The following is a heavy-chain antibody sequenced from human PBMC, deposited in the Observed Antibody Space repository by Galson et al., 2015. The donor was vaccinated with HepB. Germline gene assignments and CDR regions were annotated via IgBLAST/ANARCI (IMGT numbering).Heavy chain of an antibody. CDR3: VKGSRVNYYYRGLDS. CDR1: GFTFEDFA. CDR2: FTWDGAGR. V-gene: IGHV3-43*01. Sequence: PLRLSCAAFGFTFEDFALHWARQAPGKGLEWVSLFTWDGAGRYYADSVKGRFTFSRDNIKSPLFLHLNSLTTEDTALYYCVKGSRVNYYYRGLDSWGHGSMFTVSS. J-gene: IGHJ6*02.